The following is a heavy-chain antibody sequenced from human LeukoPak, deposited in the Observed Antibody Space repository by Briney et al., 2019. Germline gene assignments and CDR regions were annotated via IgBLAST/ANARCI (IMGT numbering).Heavy chain of an antibody. CDR3: AGPRDYGGNQYYFDY. CDR2: TYYRSKWYS. V-gene: IGHV6-1*01. J-gene: IGHJ4*02. CDR1: GDSVSSNSAA. D-gene: IGHD4-23*01. Sequence: SQTLSLTCAISGDSVSSNSAAWNWIRQSPSRGLEWLGRTYYRSKWYSDYAVSVKSRITINPDTSRNQFSLQLNSVTPEDTAVYYCAGPRDYGGNQYYFDYWGQGTLVTVSS.